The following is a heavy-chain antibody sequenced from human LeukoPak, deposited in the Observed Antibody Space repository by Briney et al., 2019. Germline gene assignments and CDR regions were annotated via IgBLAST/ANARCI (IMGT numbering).Heavy chain of an antibody. CDR2: IKQDGSEK. Sequence: PGGSLRLSCAASGFTFSSYWMSWVRQAPGKGLEWVANIKQDGSEKYYVDSVKGRFTISRDNAKNSLYLQMNSLRAEDTAVYYCARWGAVTINSGWTYFFDFWGQGTLVTVSS. V-gene: IGHV3-7*01. CDR1: GFTFSSYW. D-gene: IGHD6-19*01. J-gene: IGHJ4*02. CDR3: ARWGAVTINSGWTYFFDF.